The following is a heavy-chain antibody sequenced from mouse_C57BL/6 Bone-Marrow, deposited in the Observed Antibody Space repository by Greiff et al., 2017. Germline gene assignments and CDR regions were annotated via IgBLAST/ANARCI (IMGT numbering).Heavy chain of an antibody. J-gene: IGHJ2*01. CDR2: IHPNSGST. D-gene: IGHD1-1*01. CDR3: ARRTVVALDYFDY. V-gene: IGHV1-64*01. CDR1: GYTFTSYW. Sequence: VQLQQPGAELVKPGASVKLSCKASGYTFTSYWMHWVKQRPGQGLEWIGMIHPNSGSTNYNEKFKSKATLTVDKSSSTAYMQLSSLTSEDSAVYYCARRTVVALDYFDYWGKGTTLTVSS.